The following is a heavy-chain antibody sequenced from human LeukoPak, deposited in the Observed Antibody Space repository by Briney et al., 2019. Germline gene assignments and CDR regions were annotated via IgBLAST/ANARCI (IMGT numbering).Heavy chain of an antibody. J-gene: IGHJ3*02. Sequence: SETLSLTCTVSGGSVSSGSYYWSWIRQPPGTGPEWIGNIYYSGSANYNPSLKSRVTISIDTSKNQFSLKLSSVTAADTAVYHCARTSIAARRANVFDIWGQGTMVTVSS. V-gene: IGHV4-61*01. CDR1: GGSVSSGSYY. CDR3: ARTSIAARRANVFDI. CDR2: IYYSGSA. D-gene: IGHD6-6*01.